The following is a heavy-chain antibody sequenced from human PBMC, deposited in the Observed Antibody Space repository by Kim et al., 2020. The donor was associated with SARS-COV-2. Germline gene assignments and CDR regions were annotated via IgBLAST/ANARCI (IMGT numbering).Heavy chain of an antibody. V-gene: IGHV3-11*01. Sequence: GGSLRLSCAASGFTFSDYYMSWIRQAPGKGLEWVSYISSSGSTIYYADSVKGRFTISRDNAKNSLYLQMNSLRAEDTAVYYCARDNGYYYDSSGYYYQVDYWGQGTLVTVSS. J-gene: IGHJ4*02. CDR2: ISSSGSTI. CDR3: ARDNGYYYDSSGYYYQVDY. CDR1: GFTFSDYY. D-gene: IGHD3-22*01.